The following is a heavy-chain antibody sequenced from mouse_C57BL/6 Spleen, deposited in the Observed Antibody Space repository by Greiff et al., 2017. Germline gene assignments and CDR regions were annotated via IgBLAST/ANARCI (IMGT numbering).Heavy chain of an antibody. Sequence: EVQRVESGPGLVKPSQSLSLTCSVTGYSITSGYYWNWIRQFPGNKLEWMGYISYDGSNNYNPSLKNRISITRDTSKNQFFLKLNSVTTEDTATYYCARDSTMVTAGAYWGQGTLVTVSA. V-gene: IGHV3-6*01. CDR2: ISYDGSN. CDR1: GYSITSGYY. CDR3: ARDSTMVTAGAY. D-gene: IGHD2-2*01. J-gene: IGHJ3*01.